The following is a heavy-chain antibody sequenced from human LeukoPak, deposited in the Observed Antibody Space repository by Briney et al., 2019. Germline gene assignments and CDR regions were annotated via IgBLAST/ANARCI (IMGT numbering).Heavy chain of an antibody. J-gene: IGHJ4*02. Sequence: SETLSLTCAVYGGSFSGYYWSWIRQPPGKGLEWIGEINNSGSTNYNPSLKSRVTISVDTSKNQFSLKLSSVTAADTAVYYCARLRQSQKLLWFGELSRPFDYWGQGTLVTVSS. V-gene: IGHV4-34*01. CDR3: ARLRQSQKLLWFGELSRPFDY. D-gene: IGHD3-10*01. CDR1: GGSFSGYY. CDR2: INNSGST.